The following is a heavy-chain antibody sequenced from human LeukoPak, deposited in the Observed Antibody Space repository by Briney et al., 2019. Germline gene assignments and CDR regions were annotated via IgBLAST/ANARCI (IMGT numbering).Heavy chain of an antibody. CDR2: ISSSISYI. J-gene: IGHJ3*02. CDR1: GFTFSSYS. V-gene: IGHV3-21*01. Sequence: GGSLRLSCAASGFTFSSYSMNWVRQAPGKGLEWVSSISSSISYIYYADSVKGRFTISRDNAKNSLFLQMNSLRAEDMAVYYCAREGDYDYVWGSYRPPTTRAFDIWGQGTMVTVSS. CDR3: AREGDYDYVWGSYRPPTTRAFDI. D-gene: IGHD3-16*02.